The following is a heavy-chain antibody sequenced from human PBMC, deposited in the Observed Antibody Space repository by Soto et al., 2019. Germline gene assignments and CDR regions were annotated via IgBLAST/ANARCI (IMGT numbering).Heavy chain of an antibody. CDR3: ARGSPYFDY. CDR2: IYHSGST. Sequence: TLSLTCAVSGGSISSCCFSWSWIRQPPGKGLEWIGYIYHSGSTYYNPSLKSRVTISVDRSKNQFSLKLSSVTAADTAPYYSARGSPYFDYWGQGTLVTVSS. V-gene: IGHV4-30-2*01. J-gene: IGHJ4*02. CDR1: GGSISSCCFS.